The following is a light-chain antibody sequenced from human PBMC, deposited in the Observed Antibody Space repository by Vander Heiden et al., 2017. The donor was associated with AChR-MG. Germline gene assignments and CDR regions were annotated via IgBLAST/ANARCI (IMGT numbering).Light chain of an antibody. Sequence: ELVLTQSPATLSLSPGERATLSCRASQSVSSYLAWYQQKPGQAPRLLIYDASNRATGIPARFSGSGSGTDFTLTISSLEPEDFAVYYCQQRSNWLTFRGGTKVEIK. CDR1: QSVSSY. J-gene: IGKJ4*01. V-gene: IGKV3-11*01. CDR2: DAS. CDR3: QQRSNWLT.